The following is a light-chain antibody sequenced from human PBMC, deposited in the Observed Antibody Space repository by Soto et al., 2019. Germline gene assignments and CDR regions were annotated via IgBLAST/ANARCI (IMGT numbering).Light chain of an antibody. V-gene: IGKV3-15*01. Sequence: EVVMTQSTDTLSVSPGERATLSCRASQSVNRKLAWYQQKPGQGPRLLIYGASTRATDIPARFSGSGSGTDFTLTIARLEPGDFAVYYCQQYGNSLQTFCHGTKVDIK. CDR1: QSVNRK. CDR2: GAS. CDR3: QQYGNSLQT. J-gene: IGKJ1*01.